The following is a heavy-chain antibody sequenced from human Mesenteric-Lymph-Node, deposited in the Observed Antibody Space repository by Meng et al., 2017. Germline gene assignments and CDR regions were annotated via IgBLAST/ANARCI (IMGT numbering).Heavy chain of an antibody. CDR3: ARSPLDGYNYHFDY. CDR2: INPSGGST. CDR1: GYTFTSYY. D-gene: IGHD5-24*01. Sequence: QVQMVQYEAEVKKPGASVKVSCKASGYTFTSYYIHWVRQAPGQGLEWMGVINPSGGSTTYSQKLQGRLTMTRDTSTSAVYMELSSLRSEDTAIYYCARSPLDGYNYHFDYWGQGTLVTVSS. J-gene: IGHJ4*02. V-gene: IGHV1-46*01.